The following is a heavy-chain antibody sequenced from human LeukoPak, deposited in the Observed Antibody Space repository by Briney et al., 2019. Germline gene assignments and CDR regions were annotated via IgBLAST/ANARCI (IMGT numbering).Heavy chain of an antibody. Sequence: GGSLRLSCAASGSTFSSYSMNWVRQAPGKGLEWVSSISSSSSYIYYADSVKGRFTISRDNAKNSLYLQMNSLRAEDTAVYYCAKPYYYDSSGYYGDAFDIWGQGTMVTVSS. V-gene: IGHV3-21*04. CDR3: AKPYYYDSSGYYGDAFDI. D-gene: IGHD3-22*01. J-gene: IGHJ3*02. CDR1: GSTFSSYS. CDR2: ISSSSSYI.